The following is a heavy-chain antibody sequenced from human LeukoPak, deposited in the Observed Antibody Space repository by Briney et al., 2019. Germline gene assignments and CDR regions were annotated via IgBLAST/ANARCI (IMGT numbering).Heavy chain of an antibody. CDR2: IIPIFGTA. CDR3: ARPTYYYDSSGYPQYYFDY. J-gene: IGHJ4*02. CDR1: GGTFSSYA. V-gene: IGHV1-69*13. D-gene: IGHD3-22*01. Sequence: SVKASCKASGGTFSSYAISWVRQAPGQGLEWMGGIIPIFGTANYAQKFQGRVTITADESTSTAYMELSSLRSEDTAVYYCARPTYYYDSSGYPQYYFDYWGQGTLVTVSS.